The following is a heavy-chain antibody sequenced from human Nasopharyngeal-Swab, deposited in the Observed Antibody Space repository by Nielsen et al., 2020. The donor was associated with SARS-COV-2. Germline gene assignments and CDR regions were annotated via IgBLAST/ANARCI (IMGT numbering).Heavy chain of an antibody. D-gene: IGHD5-12*01. CDR2: ISAYSGKT. V-gene: IGHV1-18*01. CDR1: GYTFNRYG. Sequence: ASVKVSCKASGYTFNRYGTSWARQAPGQGLEWMGWISAYSGKTNFAQRFQDRVTMTEDTSTDTAYMELSSLRSEDTAVYYCATGPIVATINWFDPWGQGTLVTVSS. J-gene: IGHJ5*02. CDR3: ATGPIVATINWFDP.